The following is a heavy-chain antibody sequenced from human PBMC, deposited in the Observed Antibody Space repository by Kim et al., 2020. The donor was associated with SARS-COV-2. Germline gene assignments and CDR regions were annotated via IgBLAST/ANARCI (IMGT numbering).Heavy chain of an antibody. CDR2: ISSSSSTI. Sequence: GGSLRLSCAASGFTFSSYSMNWVRQAPGKGLEWVSYISSSSSTIYYADSVKGRFTISRDNAKNSLYLQMNSLRDEDTAVYYCARAKERTIFGVAGRFGNWFDPWGQGTLVTVSS. J-gene: IGHJ5*02. V-gene: IGHV3-48*02. CDR1: GFTFSSYS. CDR3: ARAKERTIFGVAGRFGNWFDP. D-gene: IGHD3-3*01.